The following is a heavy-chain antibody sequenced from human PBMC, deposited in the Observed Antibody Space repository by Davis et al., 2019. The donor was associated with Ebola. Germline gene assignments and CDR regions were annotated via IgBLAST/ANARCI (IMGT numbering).Heavy chain of an antibody. CDR1: GFTFSIYA. V-gene: IGHV3-23*01. Sequence: GESLKISCEASGFTFSIYAMSWVRQAPGKGLEWVSGISGSGGSTDYADSVKGRFTISRDNSKNTLFLQMNSLRAEDTAVYYCAKSGLSFGVVKYHYGMDVWGKGTTVTVSS. D-gene: IGHD3-3*01. CDR2: ISGSGGST. CDR3: AKSGLSFGVVKYHYGMDV. J-gene: IGHJ6*04.